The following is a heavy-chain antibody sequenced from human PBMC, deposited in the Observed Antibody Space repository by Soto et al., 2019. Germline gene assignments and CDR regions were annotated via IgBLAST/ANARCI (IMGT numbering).Heavy chain of an antibody. Sequence: PSETLSLTCTVSGGSISGYYWSWIRQPPGKGLEWIGYIYYSGSTSYNPSLKSRLTISVDTSKNQFSLKLSSVTAADTAVYYCARGVGDCSSTSCHGSTFDYWGQGTLVTVSS. V-gene: IGHV4-59*01. CDR3: ARGVGDCSSTSCHGSTFDY. CDR1: GGSISGYY. D-gene: IGHD2-2*01. J-gene: IGHJ4*02. CDR2: IYYSGST.